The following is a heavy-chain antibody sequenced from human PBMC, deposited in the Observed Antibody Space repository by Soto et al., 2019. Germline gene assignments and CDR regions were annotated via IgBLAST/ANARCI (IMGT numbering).Heavy chain of an antibody. D-gene: IGHD6-13*01. CDR3: ARVPYSSPREGWFDP. CDR2: IYYSGST. J-gene: IGHJ5*02. Sequence: SETLSLTCTVSGGSISSSSYYWGWIRQPPGKGLEWIGYIYYSGSTNYNPSLKSRVTISVDTSKNQFSLKLSSVTAADTAVYYCARVPYSSPREGWFDPWGQGTLVTVSS. V-gene: IGHV4-61*05. CDR1: GGSISSSSYY.